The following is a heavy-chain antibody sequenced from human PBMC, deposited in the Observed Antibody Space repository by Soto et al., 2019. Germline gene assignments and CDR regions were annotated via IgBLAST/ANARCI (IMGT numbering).Heavy chain of an antibody. CDR3: ARAYPNPYYYDSSGYYPSDY. Sequence: ASVKVSCKASGYTFTSYGISWVRQAPGQGLEWMGWISAYNGNTNYAQKLQGRVTMTTDTSTSTAYMELRSLRSDDTAVYYCARAYPNPYYYDSSGYYPSDYWGHGTLVTVSS. CDR1: GYTFTSYG. V-gene: IGHV1-18*01. CDR2: ISAYNGNT. D-gene: IGHD3-22*01. J-gene: IGHJ4*01.